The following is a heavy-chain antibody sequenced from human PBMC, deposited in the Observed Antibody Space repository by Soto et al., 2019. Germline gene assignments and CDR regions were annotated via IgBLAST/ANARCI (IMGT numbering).Heavy chain of an antibody. CDR1: GGSVSSNSYS. J-gene: IGHJ6*02. Sequence: PSETLSLTCTVSGGSVSSNSYSWGWIRQSPGKGLEWIGTIYSTENTYYHPSLLSRVTISVDTSMNEFSLKLSSVTAADTAVYFCARESREFTASRDLDAWGQGDTVPISS. CDR3: ARESREFTASRDLDA. V-gene: IGHV4-39*07. CDR2: IYSTENT. D-gene: IGHD3-10*01.